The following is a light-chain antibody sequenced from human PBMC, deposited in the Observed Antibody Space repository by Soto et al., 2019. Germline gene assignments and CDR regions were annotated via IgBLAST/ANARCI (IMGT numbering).Light chain of an antibody. Sequence: GDRVTITCRASQSLSSWLAWYQQKPGKAPKLLIYKASSLESGVSSRFSGSGSGTEFTLTISRLQPDDFATYYCQKYNSYSPWTVGQGTKVDIK. V-gene: IGKV1-5*03. J-gene: IGKJ1*01. CDR1: QSLSSW. CDR3: QKYNSYSPWT. CDR2: KAS.